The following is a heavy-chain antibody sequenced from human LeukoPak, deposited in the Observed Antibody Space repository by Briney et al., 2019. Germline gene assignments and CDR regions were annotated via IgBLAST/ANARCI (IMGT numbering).Heavy chain of an antibody. J-gene: IGHJ6*03. CDR2: IYYSGST. V-gene: IGHV4-38-2*01. CDR1: GYSISSGYY. D-gene: IGHD1-1*01. CDR3: AGSLVQLERCWYMDV. Sequence: SETLSLTCAVSGYSISSGYYWGWIRQPPGKGLEWIGSIYYSGSTNYNPSLKSRVTISVDTSKNQFSLKLSSVTAADAAVYYCAGSLVQLERCWYMDVWGKGTTVTVSS.